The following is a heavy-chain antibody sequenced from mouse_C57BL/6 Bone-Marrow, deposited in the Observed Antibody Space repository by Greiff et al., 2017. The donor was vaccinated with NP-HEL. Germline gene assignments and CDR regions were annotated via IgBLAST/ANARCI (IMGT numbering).Heavy chain of an antibody. CDR1: GYTFTSYW. Sequence: VQLQQPGAELVRPGSSVKLSCKASGYTFTSYWMDWVKQRPGQGLEWIGNIYPSDSETHYNQKFKDKATLTVDKSSSTAYMQLSSLTSEDSAVXSCARRGSGHFDYWGQGTTLTVSS. CDR3: ARRGSGHFDY. J-gene: IGHJ2*01. D-gene: IGHD3-2*02. CDR2: IYPSDSET. V-gene: IGHV1-61*01.